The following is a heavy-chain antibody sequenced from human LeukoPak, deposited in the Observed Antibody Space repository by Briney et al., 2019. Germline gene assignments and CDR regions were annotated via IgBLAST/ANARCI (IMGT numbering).Heavy chain of an antibody. D-gene: IGHD6-19*01. CDR2: MNPNSGNT. V-gene: IGHV1-8*03. J-gene: IGHJ6*03. CDR3: ARRAVAYYYYYYMDV. CDR1: GYTFTSYD. Sequence: ASVKVSCKASGYTFTSYDINWVRQATGQGLEWMGWMNPNSGNTGYAQKFQGRVTITRNTSISTAYTDLSSLRSEDTAVYYCARRAVAYYYYYYMDVWGKGTTVTVSS.